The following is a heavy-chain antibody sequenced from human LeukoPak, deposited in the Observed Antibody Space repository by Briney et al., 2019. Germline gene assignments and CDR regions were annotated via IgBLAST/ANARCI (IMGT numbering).Heavy chain of an antibody. J-gene: IGHJ4*02. CDR2: ISYDANNK. V-gene: IGHV3-30-3*01. Sequence: PGGSLRLSCAASGFTFSSYAMHWVRQAPGKGLEWVAVISYDANNKYYADSVKGRFTISRDNSKNTLYLQMNSLRAEDTAVYYCVRETGSAVGSTDFDYWGQGTLVTVSS. CDR3: VRETGSAVGSTDFDY. D-gene: IGHD4-17*01. CDR1: GFTFSSYA.